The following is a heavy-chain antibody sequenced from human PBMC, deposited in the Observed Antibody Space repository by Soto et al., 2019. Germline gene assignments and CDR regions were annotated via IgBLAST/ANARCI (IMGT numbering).Heavy chain of an antibody. Sequence: GESLKISCKGSGYSFTSYWIGWVRQMPGKGLEWMWIIYPGDSDTRYSPSFQGQVTISADKSISTAYLQWSSLKASDTAMYYCARLSNRYSSGWSYDAFDIWGQGTVVTVSS. CDR2: IYPGDSDT. V-gene: IGHV5-51*01. CDR3: ARLSNRYSSGWSYDAFDI. CDR1: GYSFTSYW. D-gene: IGHD6-19*01. J-gene: IGHJ3*02.